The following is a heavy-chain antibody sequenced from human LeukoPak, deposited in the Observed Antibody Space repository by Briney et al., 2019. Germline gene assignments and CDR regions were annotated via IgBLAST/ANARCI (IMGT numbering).Heavy chain of an antibody. J-gene: IGHJ4*02. CDR3: AKKGGNYDYFDY. CDR1: GFSFNTYG. D-gene: IGHD3-3*01. Sequence: EGSLRLSCAASGFSFNTYGMHWVRQAPGKGLEWVAYIRYDGSTKYYADSVRGRFTISRDNSKNTLYLEMNSLRAEDTAVFYCAKKGGNYDYFDYWGQGNLVTVSS. V-gene: IGHV3-30*02. CDR2: IRYDGSTK.